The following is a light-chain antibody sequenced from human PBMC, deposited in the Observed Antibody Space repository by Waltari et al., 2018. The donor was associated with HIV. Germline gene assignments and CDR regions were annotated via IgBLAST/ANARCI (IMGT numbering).Light chain of an antibody. Sequence: QSALTQPASVSGSPGQSITISCTGTSRDVGVYKYVSWYQQHPGKAPKLMIYYVSNRPSGVSNRFSGSKSGNTASLTISGLQAEDEADYYCSSYTSTYVFGTGTKVTVL. CDR2: YVS. J-gene: IGLJ1*01. V-gene: IGLV2-14*01. CDR1: SRDVGVYKY. CDR3: SSYTSTYV.